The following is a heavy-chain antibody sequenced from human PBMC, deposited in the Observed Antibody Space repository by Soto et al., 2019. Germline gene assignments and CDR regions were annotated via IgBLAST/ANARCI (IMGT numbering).Heavy chain of an antibody. CDR1: GASVNSENYY. CDR3: ARGVFRFLQWSDP. J-gene: IGHJ5*02. Sequence: SETLSLTCFVSGASVNSENYYWSWIRQPPGKGLEWIGYVYYSGSTNYNPSLKSRATISLDTYRNQFSLKMTSMTSADTAFYYCARGVFRFLQWSDPRGKGTLVTVSS. V-gene: IGHV4-61*01. CDR2: VYYSGST. D-gene: IGHD3-3*01.